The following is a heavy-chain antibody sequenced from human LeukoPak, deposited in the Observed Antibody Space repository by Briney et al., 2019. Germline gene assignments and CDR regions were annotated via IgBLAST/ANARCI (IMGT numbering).Heavy chain of an antibody. D-gene: IGHD1-26*01. CDR1: GFTFSTYL. Sequence: GGSLRLSCAASGFTFSTYLMHWVRHAPGKGLVWVSHINTDGSITGYADSVKGRFTISRDNAKNTLYLQMNSLRADDTAVYYCASSSGSYNYWGQGTLVTVSS. CDR3: ASSSGSYNY. V-gene: IGHV3-74*01. CDR2: INTDGSIT. J-gene: IGHJ4*02.